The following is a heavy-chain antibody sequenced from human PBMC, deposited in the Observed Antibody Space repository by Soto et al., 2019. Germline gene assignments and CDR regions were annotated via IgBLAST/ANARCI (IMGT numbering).Heavy chain of an antibody. J-gene: IGHJ6*02. D-gene: IGHD2-2*01. V-gene: IGHV3-11*05. CDR3: ARGTPEINYYYGMDV. CDR2: ITSTSSYT. CDR1: GFTFSDYY. Sequence: QVQLVESGGGLVKPGGSLRLSCAASGFTFSDYYMTWIRQAPGKGLEWVSYITSTSSYTNYADSVKGRFTISTDNVKNSLYLQMNSLRAEDTAVYYCARGTPEINYYYGMDVWGQGTTVTVSS.